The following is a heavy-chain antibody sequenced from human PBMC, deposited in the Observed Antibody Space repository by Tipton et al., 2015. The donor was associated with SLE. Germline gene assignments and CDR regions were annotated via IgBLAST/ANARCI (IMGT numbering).Heavy chain of an antibody. CDR3: ARGGYYYDSEGNWGPDAFDI. J-gene: IGHJ3*02. CDR2: IFYSGTT. D-gene: IGHD3-22*01. V-gene: IGHV4-39*01. Sequence: TLSLTCTVSGGSISSSNDYWGWIRQSPGKGLEWIGSIFYSGTTYNNPSLKSRVTISVDTSKNQFSLKLTSVTAADTAVYYCARGGYYYDSEGNWGPDAFDIWGQGTMVTVSS. CDR1: GGSISSSNDY.